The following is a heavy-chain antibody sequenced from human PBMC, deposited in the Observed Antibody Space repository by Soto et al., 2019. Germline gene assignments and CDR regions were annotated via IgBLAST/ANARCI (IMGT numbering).Heavy chain of an antibody. Sequence: QVQLVQSGAEVKKPGSSVKVSCKASGGTFSSYTISWVRQAPGQGLEWMGRIIPILGIANYAQKFQGRVTITADKSTSTAYMELSSLRSEDTAVYYCARGSHGRVVVPAALFDPWGQGTLVTVSS. CDR2: IIPILGIA. CDR3: ARGSHGRVVVPAALFDP. CDR1: GGTFSSYT. D-gene: IGHD2-2*01. V-gene: IGHV1-69*02. J-gene: IGHJ5*02.